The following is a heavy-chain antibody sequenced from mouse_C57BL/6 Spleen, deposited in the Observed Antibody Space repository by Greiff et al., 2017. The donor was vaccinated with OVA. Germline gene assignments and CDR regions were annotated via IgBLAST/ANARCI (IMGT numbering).Heavy chain of an antibody. V-gene: IGHV3-6*01. J-gene: IGHJ3*01. CDR1: GYSITSGYY. CDR2: ISYDGSN. Sequence: EVQLQESGPGLVKPSQSLSLTCSVTGYSITSGYYWNWIRQFPGNKLEWMGYISYDGSNNYNPSLKNRISITRDTSKNQFFLKLNSVTTEDTATYYCSRGTGCAYWGQGTLVTVSA. CDR3: SRGTGCAY.